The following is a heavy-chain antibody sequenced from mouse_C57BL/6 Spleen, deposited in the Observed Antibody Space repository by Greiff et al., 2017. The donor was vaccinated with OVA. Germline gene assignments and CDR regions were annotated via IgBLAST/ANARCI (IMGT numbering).Heavy chain of an antibody. CDR1: GYSFTGYY. V-gene: IGHV1-42*01. CDR2: INPSTGGT. D-gene: IGHD3-2*02. J-gene: IGHJ2*01. Sequence: EVQLQQSGPELVKPGASVKISCKASGYSFTGYYMNWVKQSPEKSLEWIGEINPSTGGTTYNQKFKAKATLTVDKSSSTAYMQLKSLTSEDSAVYYCARGQRRPFGYWGQGTTLTVSS. CDR3: ARGQRRPFGY.